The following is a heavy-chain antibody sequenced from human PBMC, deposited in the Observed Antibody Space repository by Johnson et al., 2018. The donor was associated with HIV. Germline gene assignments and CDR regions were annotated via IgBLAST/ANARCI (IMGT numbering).Heavy chain of an antibody. Sequence: VQLVESVGGVVQPGGSLRVSCAASGFTVSSNYMSWVRQAPGKGLEWVSVIYSGGSTGYADSVKGRFTISRDNSKNTLYLQMNSLRAEDTAVYYCTTGLTICRVVILDAFDSWGQGTMVTVSS. CDR2: IYSGGST. CDR3: TTGLTICRVVILDAFDS. J-gene: IGHJ3*02. D-gene: IGHD3-3*01. V-gene: IGHV3-66*01. CDR1: GFTVSSNY.